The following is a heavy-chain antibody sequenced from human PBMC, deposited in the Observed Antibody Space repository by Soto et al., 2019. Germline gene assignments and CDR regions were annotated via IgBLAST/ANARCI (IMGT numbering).Heavy chain of an antibody. Sequence: SETLSLTCPLSGGSVRAPDWWNWVRQSPDKGLEWIAEVHISGHSNYNPSLRSRVSVSIDSSKNQFYLNLNSVTAADTAIYYCARVRQGCSANNCYFDTWGQGTQVTVSS. J-gene: IGHJ5*01. V-gene: IGHV4-4*02. D-gene: IGHD1-1*01. CDR2: VHISGHS. CDR1: GGSVRAPDW. CDR3: ARVRQGCSANNCYFDT.